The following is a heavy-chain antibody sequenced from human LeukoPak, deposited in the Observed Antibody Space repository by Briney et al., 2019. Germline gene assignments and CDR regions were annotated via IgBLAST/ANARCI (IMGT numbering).Heavy chain of an antibody. CDR2: IKSDGST. CDR3: ARAPSEIGGYYPEYFRH. J-gene: IGHJ1*01. D-gene: IGHD3-22*01. V-gene: IGHV3-74*01. Sequence: GGSLRLSCVASGFTFSSYWMHWVRQAPGKGLVWVSRIKSDGSTNYADSVKGRFTISRDNAKNTVSLQMNSLRAEDTGVYFCARAPSEIGGYYPEYFRHWGQGTLVTVSS. CDR1: GFTFSSYW.